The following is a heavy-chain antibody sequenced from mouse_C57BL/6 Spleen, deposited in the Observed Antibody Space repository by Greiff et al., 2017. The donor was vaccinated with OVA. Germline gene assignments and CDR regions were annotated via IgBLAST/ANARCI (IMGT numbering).Heavy chain of an antibody. V-gene: IGHV1-26*01. D-gene: IGHD2-4*01. Sequence: EVQLQQSGPELVKPGASVKISCKASGYTFTDYYMNWVKQSHGKSLEWIGDINPNNGGTSYNQKFKGKATLTVDKSSSTAYMELRSLTSEDSAVYYCAWYDYDGDYYAMDYWGQGTSVTVSS. CDR2: INPNNGGT. CDR3: AWYDYDGDYYAMDY. CDR1: GYTFTDYY. J-gene: IGHJ4*01.